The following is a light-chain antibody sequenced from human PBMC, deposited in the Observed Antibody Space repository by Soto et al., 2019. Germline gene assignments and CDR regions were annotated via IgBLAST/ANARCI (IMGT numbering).Light chain of an antibody. Sequence: DIQMTQSPSSLSASVGDRVTITCRASQSISTYLIWYQQKPGKAPKLLIYATSSLQSGVPSRFSGSGSGTDFTLTISRLQPEDFATYYCQQSYRTPPGKCGQGTRWIS. CDR1: QSISTY. CDR3: QQSYRTPPGK. CDR2: ATS. V-gene: IGKV1-39*01. J-gene: IGKJ1*01.